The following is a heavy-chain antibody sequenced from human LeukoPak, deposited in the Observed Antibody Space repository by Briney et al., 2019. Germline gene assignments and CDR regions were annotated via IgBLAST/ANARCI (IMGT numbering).Heavy chain of an antibody. J-gene: IGHJ6*02. CDR2: IRSKAYGGTT. CDR3: VRYTTTSRYTYFGMDV. D-gene: IGHD3-16*02. Sequence: GRSLRLSCTASGFTFGDYAMSWFRQAPGKGLEWVGVIRSKAYGGTTDYAASVKGRFTISRDDPKSIAYLQMNSLKTEDTGVYFCVRYTTTSRYTYFGMDVWGQGTTVTVSS. V-gene: IGHV3-49*03. CDR1: GFTFGDYA.